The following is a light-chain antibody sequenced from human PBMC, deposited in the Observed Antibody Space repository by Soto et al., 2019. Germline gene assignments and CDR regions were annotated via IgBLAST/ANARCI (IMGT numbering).Light chain of an antibody. V-gene: IGKV3-15*01. CDR3: QQYNDLPPFT. J-gene: IGKJ3*01. CDR1: QTVSVN. Sequence: EIVMTQSPATLSVSPGERATLSCRASQTVSVNLAWYQQKPGQAPRLLIYGASTRATGTPARFSGSGSGSEFTLTISSLQSEDFAVYYCQQYNDLPPFTFGPGTRVDIK. CDR2: GAS.